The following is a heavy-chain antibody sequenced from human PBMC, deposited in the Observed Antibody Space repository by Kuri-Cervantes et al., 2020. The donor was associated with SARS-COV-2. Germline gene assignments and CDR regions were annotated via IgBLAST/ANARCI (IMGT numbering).Heavy chain of an antibody. CDR3: ASLGFQDAFDI. V-gene: IGHV4-30-2*01. D-gene: IGHD7-27*01. CDR1: GGSISSGGYY. CDR2: IYHSAST. J-gene: IGHJ3*02. Sequence: SETLSLTCTVSGGSISSGGYYWSWIRQPPGKGLEWIGYIYHSASTYYNPSLKSRVTISVDRSKNQFSLKLSSVTAADTAVYYCASLGFQDAFDIWGQGTMVTVSS.